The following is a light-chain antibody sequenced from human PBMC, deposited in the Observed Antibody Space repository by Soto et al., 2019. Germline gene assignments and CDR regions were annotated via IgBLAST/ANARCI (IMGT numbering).Light chain of an antibody. CDR2: EVS. Sequence: QSVLTQPASVSGSLGQSITISCTGTSSDVGAYNYVSWYQQQPGKAPKLMISEVSNRPSGVSNRFSGSKSGNTASLIISGLQAEGEAHYHCCSYTGDYPLMFAGGTKVTVL. V-gene: IGLV2-14*01. CDR3: CSYTGDYPLM. CDR1: SSDVGAYNY. J-gene: IGLJ3*02.